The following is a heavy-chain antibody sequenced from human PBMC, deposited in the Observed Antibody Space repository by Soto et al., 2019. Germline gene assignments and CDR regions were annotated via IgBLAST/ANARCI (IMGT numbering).Heavy chain of an antibody. CDR1: DGSISSSSYY. J-gene: IGHJ6*02. Sequence: SETLSLTCTVSDGSISSSSYYWGWIRQPPGKGLEWIGSIYYSGSTYYNPSLKSRVTISVDTSKNQFSLKLSSVTAADAAVYDCARLPSGSYYYYYYGMDVWGQGTTVTVSS. CDR2: IYYSGST. D-gene: IGHD1-26*01. CDR3: ARLPSGSYYYYYYGMDV. V-gene: IGHV4-39*01.